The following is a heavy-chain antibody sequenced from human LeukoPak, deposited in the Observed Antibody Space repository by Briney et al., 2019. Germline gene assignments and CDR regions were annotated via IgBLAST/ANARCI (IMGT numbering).Heavy chain of an antibody. J-gene: IGHJ5*02. CDR2: INHGGRT. CDR3: VVTYYDILTGLPLFDP. Sequence: SETLSLTCAVSGGSFSGHYWSWIRQSPGKGLEWIGEINHGGRTNYNPSPKSRVTVSRGTSKNQISLKLTSLTAADTAVYYCVVTYYDILTGLPLFDPWGQGTLVTVSS. D-gene: IGHD3-9*01. V-gene: IGHV4-34*01. CDR1: GGSFSGHY.